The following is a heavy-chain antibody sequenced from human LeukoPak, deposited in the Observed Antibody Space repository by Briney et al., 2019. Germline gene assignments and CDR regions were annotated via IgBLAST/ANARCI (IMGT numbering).Heavy chain of an antibody. V-gene: IGHV1-18*01. CDR3: ARDQDIVVVVAATQVYYMDV. D-gene: IGHD2-15*01. Sequence: GASVKVSCKASGYTFTSYGISWVRQAPGQGLEWMRWISAYNGNTNYAQKLQGRVTMTTDTSTSTAYMELRSLRSDDTAVYYCARDQDIVVVVAATQVYYMDVWGKGTTVTVSS. CDR1: GYTFTSYG. CDR2: ISAYNGNT. J-gene: IGHJ6*03.